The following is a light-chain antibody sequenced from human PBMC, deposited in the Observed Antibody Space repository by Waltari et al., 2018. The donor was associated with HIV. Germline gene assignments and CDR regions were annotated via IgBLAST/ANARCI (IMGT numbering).Light chain of an antibody. CDR3: QSADISGTHLFV. J-gene: IGLJ1*01. CDR1: ALSTPY. Sequence: SNDLTQSSSVSVSPGQTARITCSGDALSTPYSYWYQHKPGQAPLLLIYKDTERPAEIPERFAGSSSGTTATLTITGVQPEDEADYYCQSADISGTHLFVFAAGTKVTVL. V-gene: IGLV3-25*03. CDR2: KDT.